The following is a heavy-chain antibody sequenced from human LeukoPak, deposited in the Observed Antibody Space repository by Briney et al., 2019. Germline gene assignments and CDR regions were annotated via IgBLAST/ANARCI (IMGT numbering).Heavy chain of an antibody. D-gene: IGHD3-16*01. CDR2: INYSGNT. CDR3: ARLVLSYGIAFDH. Sequence: SETLSLTCTVSSGSISGSDYYWCWIRQPPGKGLEWIGSINYSGNTYYDSSLKSRVTISVDTSKNHFSLRLSSVTAADTAVYYCARLVLSYGIAFDHWGQGTLVTVSS. J-gene: IGHJ4*02. V-gene: IGHV4-39*02. CDR1: SGSISGSDYY.